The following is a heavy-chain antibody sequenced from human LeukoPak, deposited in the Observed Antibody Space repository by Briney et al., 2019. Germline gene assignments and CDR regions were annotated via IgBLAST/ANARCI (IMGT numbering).Heavy chain of an antibody. CDR3: ARGEYYYDSSGYARVNAFDI. Sequence: GASVKVSCKASGYTFTSYGISWVRQAPGQGLECMGWISAYNGNTNYAQKLQGRVTMTTDTSTSTAYMELRSLRSDDTAVYYCARGEYYYDSSGYARVNAFDIWGQGTMVTVSS. CDR2: ISAYNGNT. J-gene: IGHJ3*02. CDR1: GYTFTSYG. D-gene: IGHD3-22*01. V-gene: IGHV1-18*01.